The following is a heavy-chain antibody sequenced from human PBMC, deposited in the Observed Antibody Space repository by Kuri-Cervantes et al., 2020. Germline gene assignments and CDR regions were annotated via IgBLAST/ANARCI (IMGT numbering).Heavy chain of an antibody. J-gene: IGHJ6*02. V-gene: IGHV3-21*01. Sequence: ETLSLTCAASGLTFSSYSMNWVRQAPGKGLEWVSSISSSSSYIYYADSVKGRFTISRDNAKNSLYLQMNSLRAEDTAVYYCARARSSSSWYYYYGMDVWGQGTTVTVSS. CDR2: ISSSSSYI. D-gene: IGHD6-13*01. CDR3: ARARSSSSWYYYYGMDV. CDR1: GLTFSSYS.